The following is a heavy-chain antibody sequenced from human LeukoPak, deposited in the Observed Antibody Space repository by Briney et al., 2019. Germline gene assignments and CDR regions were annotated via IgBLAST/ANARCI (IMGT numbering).Heavy chain of an antibody. CDR3: ARSIGTRGYYYYFMDV. Sequence: SVKVSCKASGGTFSSYAISWVRQAPGQGLEWMGGIIPIFGTANYAQKFQGRVTITADESTSTAYMELSSLRSEDTAVYYCARSIGTRGYYYYFMDVWGKGTTVTVSS. D-gene: IGHD2-2*01. CDR2: IIPIFGTA. V-gene: IGHV1-69*13. CDR1: GGTFSSYA. J-gene: IGHJ6*03.